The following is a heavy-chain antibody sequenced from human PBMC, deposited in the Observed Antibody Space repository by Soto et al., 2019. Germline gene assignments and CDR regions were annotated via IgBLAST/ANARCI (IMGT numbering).Heavy chain of an antibody. CDR1: GFSLTSFT. CDR2: ISYDGSKK. Sequence: QEHLVESGGGVVQPGKSLRLSCTASGFSLTSFTVHWVRQAPGKGLEWVTLISYDGSKKDYIDSVKGRFTISRDNFKNAVYMEIDNLRPEDTAVYFCARGRHQAMTGIDFYYRLDVWGQGTTVTVSS. D-gene: IGHD3-10*01. V-gene: IGHV3-30-3*01. CDR3: ARGRHQAMTGIDFYYRLDV. J-gene: IGHJ6*02.